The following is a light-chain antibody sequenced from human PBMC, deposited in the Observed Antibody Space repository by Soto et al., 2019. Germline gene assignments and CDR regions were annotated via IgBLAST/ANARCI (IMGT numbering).Light chain of an antibody. CDR2: EVT. V-gene: IGLV2-14*01. J-gene: IGLJ1*01. CDR3: SSHTSVNTRV. CDR1: SSDVGTYDY. Sequence: QSVLTQPASVSGSPGQSIAIPCTGTSSDVGTYDYVSWYQQYPDKAPKLIIYEVTQRPSGVSNRFSGSKSGNTASLTISGLQAEDEADYYCSSHTSVNTRVFGTGTKVTVL.